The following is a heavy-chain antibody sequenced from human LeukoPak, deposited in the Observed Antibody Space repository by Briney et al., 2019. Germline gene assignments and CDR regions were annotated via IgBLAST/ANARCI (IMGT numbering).Heavy chain of an antibody. Sequence: EASVKVSCKASGYTFTSYYMHWVRQAPGQGLEWMGIINPSGGSTSYAQKFQGRVTMTRDTSTSTVYMELSSLRSEDTAVYYCARDPLAGYDSSGYLVYWGQGTLVTVSS. CDR2: INPSGGST. D-gene: IGHD3-22*01. V-gene: IGHV1-46*01. J-gene: IGHJ4*02. CDR3: ARDPLAGYDSSGYLVY. CDR1: GYTFTSYY.